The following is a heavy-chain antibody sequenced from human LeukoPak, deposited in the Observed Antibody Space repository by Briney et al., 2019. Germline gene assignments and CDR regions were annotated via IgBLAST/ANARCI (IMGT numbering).Heavy chain of an antibody. CDR1: GYTFTSYG. Sequence: ASVKVSRKASGYTFTSYGINWVRQAPGPGREWMGWISAYNGNTKYAQKLQGRVTMTTDTSTSTAYMELRSLRSDDTAVYYCARDDALVATGSFDYWGQGTLVTVSS. J-gene: IGHJ4*02. D-gene: IGHD5-12*01. V-gene: IGHV1-18*01. CDR3: ARDDALVATGSFDY. CDR2: ISAYNGNT.